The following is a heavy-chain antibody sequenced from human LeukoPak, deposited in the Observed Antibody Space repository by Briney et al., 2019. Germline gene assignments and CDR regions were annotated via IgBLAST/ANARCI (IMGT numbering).Heavy chain of an antibody. Sequence: GGSLRLSCAASGFTFSSYAMRWVRQAPGKGLEWVSAISGSGGSTYYADSVKGRFTISRDNSKNTLYLQMNSLRAEDTAVYYCAKDYYDSSGYRDDAFDIWGQGTMVTVSS. V-gene: IGHV3-23*01. CDR3: AKDYYDSSGYRDDAFDI. CDR2: ISGSGGST. D-gene: IGHD3-22*01. J-gene: IGHJ3*02. CDR1: GFTFSSYA.